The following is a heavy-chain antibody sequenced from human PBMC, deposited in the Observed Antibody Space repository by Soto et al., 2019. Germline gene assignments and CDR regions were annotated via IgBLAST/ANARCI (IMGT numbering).Heavy chain of an antibody. D-gene: IGHD2-2*01. V-gene: IGHV3-33*01. CDR2: IWYDKSNK. Sequence: LQNTGKGQKRVEVIWYDKSNKYYADSVKGRFTISRDNSKNTLYLQMNSLRAEDTAVYYCARVVFCSSTSSPYTLSYLAFRGNGTPVPVSS. CDR3: ARVVFCSSTSSPYTLSYLAF. J-gene: IGHJ4*01.